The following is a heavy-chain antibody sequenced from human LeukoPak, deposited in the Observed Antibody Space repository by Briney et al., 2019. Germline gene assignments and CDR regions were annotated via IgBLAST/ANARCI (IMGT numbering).Heavy chain of an antibody. D-gene: IGHD3-10*01. J-gene: IGHJ6*02. V-gene: IGHV3-21*01. Sequence: PGGSLRLSCAASGFTFNNYAMTWVRQAPGKGLEWVSSISSSSSYIYYADSVKGRFTISRDNAKNSLYLQMNSLRAEDTAVYYCARDQDVGSGRNYGMDVWGQGTTVTVSS. CDR1: GFTFNNYA. CDR3: ARDQDVGSGRNYGMDV. CDR2: ISSSSSYI.